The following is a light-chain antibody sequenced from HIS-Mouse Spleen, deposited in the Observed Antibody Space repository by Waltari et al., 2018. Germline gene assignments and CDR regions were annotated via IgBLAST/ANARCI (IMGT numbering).Light chain of an antibody. CDR3: CSYAGSSTWV. CDR1: SSDVGSYNL. J-gene: IGLJ3*02. Sequence: QSALTQPASVSGSPGQSITISCTVTSSDVGSYNLVSWYQQHPGKAPKLTIYEGSKRPSGVSNRFSGSKSGNTASLTISGLQAEDEADYYCCSYAGSSTWVFGGGTKLTVL. V-gene: IGLV2-23*01. CDR2: EGS.